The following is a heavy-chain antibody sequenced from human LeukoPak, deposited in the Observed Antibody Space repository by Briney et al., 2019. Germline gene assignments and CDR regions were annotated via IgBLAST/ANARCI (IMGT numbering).Heavy chain of an antibody. J-gene: IGHJ4*02. CDR1: GGSISSGGYY. CDR2: IYHSGST. V-gene: IGHV4-30-2*01. Sequence: SQTLSLTCTVSGGSISSGGYYWSWIRQPPGKGLEWIGYIYHSGSTYYNPSLKSRVTISVDRSKNQFSLKLSSVTAADTAVYYCARGLPQELGMKVDYFDYWGQGTLVTVSS. CDR3: ARGLPQELGMKVDYFDY. D-gene: IGHD7-27*01.